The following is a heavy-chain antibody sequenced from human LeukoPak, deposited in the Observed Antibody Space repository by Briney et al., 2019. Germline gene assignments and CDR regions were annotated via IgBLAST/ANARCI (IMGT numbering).Heavy chain of an antibody. J-gene: IGHJ4*02. CDR1: GGSFSGYY. D-gene: IGHD3-22*01. CDR2: INHSGSI. V-gene: IGHV4-34*01. CDR3: ARVKYYYDSSGYYFDY. Sequence: SETLSLTCAVYGGSFSGYYWSWIRQPPGKGLGWIGEINHSGSINYNPSLKSRVTISVDTSKDQFSLKLSSVTAADTAVYYCARVKYYYDSSGYYFDYWGQGTLVTVSS.